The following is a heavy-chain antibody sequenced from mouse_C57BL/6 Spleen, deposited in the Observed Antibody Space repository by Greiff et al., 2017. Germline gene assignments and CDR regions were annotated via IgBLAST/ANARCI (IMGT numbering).Heavy chain of an antibody. J-gene: IGHJ1*03. V-gene: IGHV5-17*01. CDR2: ISSGSSTN. CDR1: GFTFSDYG. Sequence: DVKLVESGGGLVKPGGSLKLSCAASGFTFSDYGMHWVRQAPEKGLEWVAYISSGSSTNYYADTVKGRFTISRDNAKNTLFLQMTRLRSEDTAMYYCARWVETDGYFDVWGTGTTVTVAS. CDR3: ARWVETDGYFDV. D-gene: IGHD1-1*02.